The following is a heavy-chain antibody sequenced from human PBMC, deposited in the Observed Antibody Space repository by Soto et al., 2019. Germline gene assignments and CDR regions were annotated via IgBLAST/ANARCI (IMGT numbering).Heavy chain of an antibody. CDR2: VYYSGST. V-gene: IGHV4-30-4*01. Sequence: KTSETLSLTCTVSGGSISSGDYHWSWIRQPPGKGLEWIGAVYYSGSTYYNPSLKSRITISVDTSKNQFSLKLTSVTAADTAVYYCARDYRAPSAGPMDVWGQGTTVTVSS. CDR3: ARDYRAPSAGPMDV. J-gene: IGHJ6*02. D-gene: IGHD2-15*01. CDR1: GGSISSGDYH.